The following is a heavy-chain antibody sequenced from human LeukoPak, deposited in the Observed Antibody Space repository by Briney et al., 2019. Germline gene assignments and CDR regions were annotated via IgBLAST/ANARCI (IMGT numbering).Heavy chain of an antibody. J-gene: IGHJ6*04. V-gene: IGHV1-18*04. D-gene: IGHD2-2*01. CDR3: ARVPRYRSSTSCPSGDYYGMDV. Sequence: ASVKVSCKASGYTFTSYGISWVRQAPGQGLEWMGWISAYNGNTNYAQKLQGRVTMTTDTSTSTAYMELRSLRSDDTAVYYCARVPRYRSSTSCPSGDYYGMDVWGKGTTVTVSS. CDR2: ISAYNGNT. CDR1: GYTFTSYG.